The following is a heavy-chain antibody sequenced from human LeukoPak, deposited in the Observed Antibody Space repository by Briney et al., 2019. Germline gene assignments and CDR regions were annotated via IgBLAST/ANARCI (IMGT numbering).Heavy chain of an antibody. J-gene: IGHJ4*02. CDR3: ARHPRGFPFDY. V-gene: IGHV3-21*01. Sequence: GGSLRLSCAASGLTFSSYTMSWIRQAPGKGLEWVSSISSGSDYIYYADSLKGRFTISRDNAKNSLYLQMNGLRAEDTAVYYCARHPRGFPFDYWGQGTLVTVSS. CDR2: ISSGSDYI. D-gene: IGHD3-10*01. CDR1: GLTFSSYT.